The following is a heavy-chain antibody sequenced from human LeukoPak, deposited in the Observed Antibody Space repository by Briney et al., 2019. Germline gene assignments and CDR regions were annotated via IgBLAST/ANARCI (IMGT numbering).Heavy chain of an antibody. CDR2: IYTSGST. CDR3: ARAPWIAAAGTYYYYYMDV. J-gene: IGHJ6*03. CDR1: GGSISSYY. V-gene: IGHV4-4*07. D-gene: IGHD6-13*01. Sequence: SETLSLTCTVSGGSISSYYWNWIRQPAGKGLEWIGRIYTSGSTNYNPSLKSRVTMSVDTSKNQFSLKLSSVTAADTAVYYCARAPWIAAAGTYYYYYMDVWGKGTTVTVSS.